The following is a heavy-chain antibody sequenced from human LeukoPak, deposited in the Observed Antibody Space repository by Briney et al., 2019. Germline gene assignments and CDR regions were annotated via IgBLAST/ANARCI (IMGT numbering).Heavy chain of an antibody. CDR3: ASSMVRGVTTFDY. CDR2: IRYDGSNK. CDR1: GFTFSNYW. D-gene: IGHD3-10*01. Sequence: GGSLRLSCAASGFTFSNYWMSWVRQAPGKGLEWVAFIRYDGSNKYYADSVKGRFTISRDNSKNTLYLQMNSLRAEDTSVYYCASSMVRGVTTFDYWGQGTLVTVSS. V-gene: IGHV3-30*02. J-gene: IGHJ4*02.